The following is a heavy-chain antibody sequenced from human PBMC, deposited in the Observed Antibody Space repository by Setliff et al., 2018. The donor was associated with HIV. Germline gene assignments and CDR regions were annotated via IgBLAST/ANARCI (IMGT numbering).Heavy chain of an antibody. Sequence: GGSLRLSCAASGFTFSTYWMSWVRQAPGKGLEWVANIKQDGSEKYYVDSVKGRFTISRDSSKNTVYLQLNSLRVEDTAVYFCAKEEYTSGRCGAFGIWGQGTVVTVSS. CDR2: IKQDGSEK. CDR3: AKEEYTSGRCGAFGI. J-gene: IGHJ3*02. CDR1: GFTFSTYW. D-gene: IGHD6-19*01. V-gene: IGHV3-7*03.